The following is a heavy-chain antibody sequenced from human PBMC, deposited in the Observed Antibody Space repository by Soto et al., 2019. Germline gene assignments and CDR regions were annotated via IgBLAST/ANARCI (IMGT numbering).Heavy chain of an antibody. CDR1: GFTFSDYY. D-gene: IGHD1-26*01. CDR3: ARGRWELLHAFDI. Sequence: PGGSLRLSCAASGFTFSDYYMSWIRQAPGKGLEWVSSISSSSSYIYYADSVKGRFTISRDNAKNSLYLQMNSLRAEDTAVYYCARGRWELLHAFDIWGQGTMVTVSS. V-gene: IGHV3-11*06. J-gene: IGHJ3*02. CDR2: ISSSSSYI.